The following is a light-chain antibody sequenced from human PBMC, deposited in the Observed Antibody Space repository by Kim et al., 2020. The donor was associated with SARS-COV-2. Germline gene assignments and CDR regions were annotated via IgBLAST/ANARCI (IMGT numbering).Light chain of an antibody. V-gene: IGLV3-27*01. CDR3: YSAADNNVV. CDR1: VLAKKY. CDR2: KDS. J-gene: IGLJ2*01. Sequence: SVSPGQTARITCSRDVLAKKYARWFQQKPGQAPVLVIYKDSERPSGIPERFSGSSSGTTVTLTISGAQVEDEADYYCYSAADNNVVFGGGTQLTVL.